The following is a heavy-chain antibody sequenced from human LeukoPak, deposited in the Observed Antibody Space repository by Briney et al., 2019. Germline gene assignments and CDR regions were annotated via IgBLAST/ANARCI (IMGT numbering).Heavy chain of an antibody. Sequence: HPGGSLRLSCAAAGFTFSDYGMNWVRQAPGKGLEWVSGIRGSGISTYYADSVKGRFTISRDNSKNTLYLQMNSLRAEDTAVYYCARRSGIAVAGAFDYWGQGTLVTVSS. D-gene: IGHD6-19*01. CDR1: GFTFSDYG. J-gene: IGHJ4*02. V-gene: IGHV3-23*01. CDR2: IRGSGIST. CDR3: ARRSGIAVAGAFDY.